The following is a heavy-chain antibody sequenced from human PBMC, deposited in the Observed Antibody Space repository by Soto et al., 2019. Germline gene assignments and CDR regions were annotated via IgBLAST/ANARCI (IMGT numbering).Heavy chain of an antibody. CDR1: GGSISSSSYY. V-gene: IGHV4-39*01. CDR2: IYYSGST. CDR3: ARRGRKARYGDYGGAFDI. Sequence: QLQLQESGPGLVKPSETLSLTCTVSGGSISSSSYYWGWIRQPPGKGLEWIGSIYYSGSTYYNPSLKSRATISVDTSKNQCCLKLSSVTAADTAVYYCARRGRKARYGDYGGAFDIWGQGTMVTVSS. J-gene: IGHJ3*02. D-gene: IGHD4-17*01.